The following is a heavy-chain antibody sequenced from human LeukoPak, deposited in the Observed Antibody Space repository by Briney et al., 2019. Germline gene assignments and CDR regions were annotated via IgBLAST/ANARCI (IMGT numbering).Heavy chain of an antibody. CDR3: ARDPGSGYEEHFDY. J-gene: IGHJ4*02. CDR2: ISSSGSTM. V-gene: IGHV3-11*01. D-gene: IGHD5-12*01. CDR1: GFIFSDYY. Sequence: PGGSLRLSCAASGFIFSDYYMSWIRQAPGKGLEWVSYISSSGSTMYYTDSVKGRFTISRDNAKDSLYLQVNSLRAEDTAVYYCARDPGSGYEEHFDYWGQGTLVTVSS.